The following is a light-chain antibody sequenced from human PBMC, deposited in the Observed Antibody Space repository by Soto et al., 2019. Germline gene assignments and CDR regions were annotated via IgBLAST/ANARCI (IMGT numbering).Light chain of an antibody. CDR1: SSDVGGYNY. J-gene: IGLJ7*01. CDR3: SSYTTSNTRQIV. Sequence: QSALTQPASVSGSPGQSITISCTGTSSDVGGYNYVSWYQQHPGKAPKLIIYDVSNRPSGVSNRFSGSKSGNTASLTISGLQPEDEADYYCSSYTTSNTRQIVFGAGTQLTVL. V-gene: IGLV2-14*03. CDR2: DVS.